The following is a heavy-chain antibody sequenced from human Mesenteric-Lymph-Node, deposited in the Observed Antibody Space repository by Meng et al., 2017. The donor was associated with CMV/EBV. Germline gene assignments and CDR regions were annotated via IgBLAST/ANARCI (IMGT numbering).Heavy chain of an antibody. CDR2: IYSGGST. CDR1: GFTVSGNY. J-gene: IGHJ4*02. D-gene: IGHD2-2*01. Sequence: WGSLSLSCAASGFTVSGNYMSWVRQAPGKGLEWVSVIYSGGSTYYADSVKGRFTISRDNSKNTLYLQMNRLRAEDTAVYYCARGHTGVQAAIPYWGQGTLVTVSS. CDR3: ARGHTGVQAAIPY. V-gene: IGHV3-53*01.